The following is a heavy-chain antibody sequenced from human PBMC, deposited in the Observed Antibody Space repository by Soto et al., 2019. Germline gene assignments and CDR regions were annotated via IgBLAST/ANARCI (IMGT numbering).Heavy chain of an antibody. V-gene: IGHV3-30*03. Sequence: PGGSLRLSCAASGFTFSSYGMHWVRQAPGKGLEWVAVISYDGSNKYYADSVKGRFTISRDNAKNSLYLQMNSLRAEDTAVYYCARDFSYAGSSPNFDYWGHGTLVTVSS. CDR2: ISYDGSNK. CDR1: GFTFSSYG. J-gene: IGHJ4*01. D-gene: IGHD3-16*01. CDR3: ARDFSYAGSSPNFDY.